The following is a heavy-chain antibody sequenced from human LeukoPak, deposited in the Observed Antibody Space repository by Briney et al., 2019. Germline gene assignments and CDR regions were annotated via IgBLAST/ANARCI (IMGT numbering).Heavy chain of an antibody. CDR1: GFTFSSYW. J-gene: IGHJ5*02. D-gene: IGHD3-10*01. Sequence: PGGSLRLSCAASGFTFSSYWMSWVRQAPGKGLEWVANIKQDGSEKYYVDSVKGRFTISRDNAKNSLYLQMNSLRAEDTAVYYCARRPYYYGSGSYNWFDPWGQGTLVTVSS. CDR2: IKQDGSEK. V-gene: IGHV3-7*01. CDR3: ARRPYYYGSGSYNWFDP.